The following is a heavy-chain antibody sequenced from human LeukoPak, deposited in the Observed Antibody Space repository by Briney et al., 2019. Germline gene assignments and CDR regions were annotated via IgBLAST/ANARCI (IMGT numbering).Heavy chain of an antibody. J-gene: IGHJ4*02. Sequence: PGGSLRLSCAASGFTFSSYAMSWVRQAPGKGLEWVSAISGSGGSPYYAVSVKGRLIIPRDNSKNTLYLQMNSLRAEDTAVYYCAKGFSVLLWFGELYFDYWGQGTLVTVSS. D-gene: IGHD3-10*01. V-gene: IGHV3-23*01. CDR3: AKGFSVLLWFGELYFDY. CDR1: GFTFSSYA. CDR2: ISGSGGSP.